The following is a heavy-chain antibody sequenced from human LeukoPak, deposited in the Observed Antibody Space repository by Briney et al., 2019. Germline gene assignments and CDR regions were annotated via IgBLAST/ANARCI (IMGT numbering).Heavy chain of an antibody. D-gene: IGHD5-24*01. V-gene: IGHV3-49*04. CDR2: IRSKGYGGTT. CDR3: TRGPTGRWLYYGMDV. Sequence: TGGSLRLSCITSGFTFGDHAMSWVRQAPGKGLDWVGFIRSKGYGGTTEYAASVKGRFTISRDDSKSIAYLQMNSLKSEDTAVNYCTRGPTGRWLYYGMDVWGQGTTVIVSS. CDR1: GFTFGDHA. J-gene: IGHJ6*02.